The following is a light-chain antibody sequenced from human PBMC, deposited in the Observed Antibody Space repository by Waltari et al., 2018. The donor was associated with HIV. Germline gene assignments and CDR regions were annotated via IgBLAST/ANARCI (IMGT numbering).Light chain of an antibody. CDR1: KIGSPS. Sequence: SYVLTQPPSVSVAPGQTARITCGGDKIGSPSVHWYQQKPGQAPLLVVFDDGDRPSGIPERFSGSNSGNTATLTIGRVEAGDEADYYCQLWDTTSDHPVFGGGTKLTVL. J-gene: IGLJ3*02. CDR2: DDG. V-gene: IGLV3-21*02. CDR3: QLWDTTSDHPV.